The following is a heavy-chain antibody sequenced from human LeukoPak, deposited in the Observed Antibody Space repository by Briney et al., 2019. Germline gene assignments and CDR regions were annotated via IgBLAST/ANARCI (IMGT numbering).Heavy chain of an antibody. D-gene: IGHD3-3*01. CDR1: GFTFSSYA. V-gene: IGHV3-23*01. CDR2: ISGSGGST. CDR3: AKSIGDFWSGYYGSVTYYPFDI. J-gene: IGHJ3*02. Sequence: GGSLRLPCAASGFTFSSYAMSWVRQAPGKGLEWVSGISGSGGSTYYADSVKGRFTISRDNSKNTLYLQMNSLRAEDTAVYYCAKSIGDFWSGYYGSVTYYPFDIWGQGTLVTVSS.